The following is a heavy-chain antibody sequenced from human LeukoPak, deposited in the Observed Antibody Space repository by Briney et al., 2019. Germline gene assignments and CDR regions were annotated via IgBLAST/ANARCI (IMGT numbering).Heavy chain of an antibody. CDR1: GGSFSGYF. J-gene: IGHJ4*02. CDR3: AREPTSGREPTSGRPLDY. V-gene: IGHV4-4*07. CDR2: IYSSGSN. D-gene: IGHD5-12*01. Sequence: PSETLSLTCTVSGGSFSGYFWSWIRQPVGKGLEWIGRIYSSGSNNYNPSLKSRVTMSLDTSKNHLSLNLSTVTAADTAVYYCAREPTSGREPTSGRPLDYWGQGTLVTVSS.